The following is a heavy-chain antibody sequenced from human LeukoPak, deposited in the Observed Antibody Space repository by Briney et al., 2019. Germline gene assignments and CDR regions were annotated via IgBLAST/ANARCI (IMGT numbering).Heavy chain of an antibody. CDR2: ISAYNGNT. CDR3: ARYSNFLRYYYYMDV. CDR1: GYTFTSYG. Sequence: ASVKVSCKASGYTFTSYGISWVRQAPGQGLEWMGWISAYNGNTNYAQKLQGRVTMTTDTSTSTAYMELRSLGSDDTAVYYCARYSNFLRYYYYMDVWGKGTTVTVSS. J-gene: IGHJ6*03. V-gene: IGHV1-18*01. D-gene: IGHD4-11*01.